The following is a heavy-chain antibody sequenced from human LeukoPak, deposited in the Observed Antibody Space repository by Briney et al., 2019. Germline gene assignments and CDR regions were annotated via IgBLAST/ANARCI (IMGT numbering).Heavy chain of an antibody. CDR3: ARDPLWFGELLRYFDY. V-gene: IGHV4-34*01. J-gene: IGHJ4*02. D-gene: IGHD3-10*01. Sequence: GSLRLSCAASGFTVSSYAMSWIRQPPGKGLEWIGEINHSGSTNYNPSLKSRVTISVDTSKNQFSLKLSSVTAADTAVYYCARDPLWFGELLRYFDYWGQGTLVTVSS. CDR1: GFTVSSYA. CDR2: INHSGST.